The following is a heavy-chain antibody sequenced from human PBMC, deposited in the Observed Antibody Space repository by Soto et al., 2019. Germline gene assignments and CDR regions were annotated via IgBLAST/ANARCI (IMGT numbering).Heavy chain of an antibody. J-gene: IGHJ4*02. Sequence: SVKVSCKASGGTFSSYAISWVRQAPGQGLEWMGGIIPIFGTANYAQKFQGRVTITADESTSTAYMELSSLRSEDTAVYYCARSLWLGATFDYWGQGTLVTVYS. CDR2: IIPIFGTA. D-gene: IGHD3-10*01. V-gene: IGHV1-69*13. CDR3: ARSLWLGATFDY. CDR1: GGTFSSYA.